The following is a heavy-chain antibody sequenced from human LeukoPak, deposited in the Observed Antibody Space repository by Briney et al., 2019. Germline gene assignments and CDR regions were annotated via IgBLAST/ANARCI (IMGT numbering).Heavy chain of an antibody. D-gene: IGHD1-1*01. CDR3: ARKHRLNGLYFDY. CDR2: IHYSGST. V-gene: IGHV4-28*01. J-gene: IGHJ4*02. CDR1: GYSISSSNW. Sequence: SETLSLTCAVSGYSISSSNWWGWVRQPPGNGLEWIGYIHYSGSTYYNPSLMSRVTMSVVTSKNLFSLKLSSVTAVDTAVYYCARKHRLNGLYFDYWGQGTLVTVSS.